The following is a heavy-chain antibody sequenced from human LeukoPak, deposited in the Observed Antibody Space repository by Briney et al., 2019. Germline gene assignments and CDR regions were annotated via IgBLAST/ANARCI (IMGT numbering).Heavy chain of an antibody. J-gene: IGHJ5*02. Sequence: PSETLSLTCTVSGGSISSYYWSWIRQPPGKGLEWIGYIYYSGSTNYNPSLKSRVTISVDTSKNQFSLKLSSVTAADTAVYYCARDCGSGWLGGSCYSGDWFDPWGQGTLVTVSS. CDR2: IYYSGST. V-gene: IGHV4-59*01. D-gene: IGHD2-15*01. CDR3: ARDCGSGWLGGSCYSGDWFDP. CDR1: GGSISSYY.